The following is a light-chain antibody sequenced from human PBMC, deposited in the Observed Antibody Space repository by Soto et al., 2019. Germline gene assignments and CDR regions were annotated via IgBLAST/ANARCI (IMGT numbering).Light chain of an antibody. V-gene: IGLV2-8*01. CDR3: SSYGGGDTFHVI. J-gene: IGLJ2*01. CDR1: SSDVGAYNY. Sequence: QSALTQPPSASGSPGQSVTISCTGTSSDVGAYNYVSWYQQYTGKAPKLMIYDVSKRPSVVPDRFSGSKSGNTASLTVSGLRADDEAVYYCSSYGGGDTFHVIFGGGTKLTVL. CDR2: DVS.